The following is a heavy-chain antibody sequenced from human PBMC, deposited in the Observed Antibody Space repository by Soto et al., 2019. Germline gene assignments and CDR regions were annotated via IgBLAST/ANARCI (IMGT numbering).Heavy chain of an antibody. D-gene: IGHD3-10*01. V-gene: IGHV3-66*01. CDR3: ASAAGELLYWYCDL. Sequence: EVQLVESGGGLVQPGGSLRLSCAASGFTVSSNYMSWVRQAPGKGLEWVSVIYSGGSTYYADSAKGRFTISRDNSKNTLYLHMDSMSAEDTAVYYCASAAGELLYWYCDLWGRGTLLTVSS. CDR2: IYSGGST. J-gene: IGHJ2*01. CDR1: GFTVSSNY.